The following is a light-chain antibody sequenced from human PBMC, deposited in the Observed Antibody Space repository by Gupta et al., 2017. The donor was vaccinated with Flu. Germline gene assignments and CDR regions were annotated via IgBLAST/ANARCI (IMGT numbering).Light chain of an antibody. Sequence: VILTCGVNSGSVATGYYPSWYQQAPGQPPRTLMYNTSSRSSGVPDRFSGSILGNTAALTITGAQADEEGDYFGAQHLGSGISVFGGGTKLTVL. CDR1: SGSVATGYY. J-gene: IGLJ2*01. CDR3: AQHLGSGISV. V-gene: IGLV8-61*01. CDR2: NTS.